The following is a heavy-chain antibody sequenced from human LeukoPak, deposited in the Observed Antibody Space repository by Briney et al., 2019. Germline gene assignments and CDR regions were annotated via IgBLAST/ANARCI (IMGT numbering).Heavy chain of an antibody. CDR3: AKGEIAAAGYYGMDV. Sequence: GGSLRLSCAASGFTFSSYAMSWVRQAPGKGLEWVSAISGSGGSTYYADSVKGRFTISRDNAKNSLYLEMNSLRAEDTAVYYCAKGEIAAAGYYGMDVWGQGTTVTVSS. V-gene: IGHV3-23*01. J-gene: IGHJ6*02. CDR1: GFTFSSYA. CDR2: ISGSGGST. D-gene: IGHD6-13*01.